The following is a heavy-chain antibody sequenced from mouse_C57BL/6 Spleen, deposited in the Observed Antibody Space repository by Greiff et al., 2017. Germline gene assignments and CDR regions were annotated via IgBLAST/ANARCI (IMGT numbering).Heavy chain of an antibody. J-gene: IGHJ4*01. V-gene: IGHV1-80*01. CDR2: IYPGDGDT. CDR1: GYAFSSYW. Sequence: QVQLQQSGAELVKPGASVKISCKASGYAFSSYWMNWVKQRPGKGLEWIGQIYPGDGDTNYNGKFKGKDTLTADKSSSTAYMQLSSLPSEDSAVYFCAREIYYDYDGYAMDYWGQGTSVTVSS. CDR3: AREIYYDYDGYAMDY. D-gene: IGHD2-4*01.